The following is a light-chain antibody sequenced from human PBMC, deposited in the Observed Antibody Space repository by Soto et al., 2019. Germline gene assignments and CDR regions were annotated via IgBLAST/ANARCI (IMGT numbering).Light chain of an antibody. CDR1: SSDVGAYNY. CDR2: HVT. J-gene: IGLJ1*01. V-gene: IGLV2-14*01. CDR3: CSYTTSNTFV. Sequence: QSVLTQPASVSGSLGQSITISCSGTSSDVGAYNYVSWYQQYPGKAPKLMIYHVTDRPSGVSNRFSGSKSGNTASLTISGLQAEDEAAYYCCSYTTSNTFVFGTGTKATVL.